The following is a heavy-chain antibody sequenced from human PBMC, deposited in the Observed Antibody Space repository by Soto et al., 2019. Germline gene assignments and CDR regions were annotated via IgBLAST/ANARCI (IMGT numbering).Heavy chain of an antibody. D-gene: IGHD1-1*01. Sequence: QVQLQQWGAGLLKPSETLSLTCAVYGGSFSGYYWSWIRQPPGKGLEWIGEINHSGSTNYNPSLKSRVTISVDTSKNQFSLKLSSVTAADTAVYYCARRRVRVPFDYWGQGTLVTVSS. CDR3: ARRRVRVPFDY. V-gene: IGHV4-34*01. CDR2: INHSGST. CDR1: GGSFSGYY. J-gene: IGHJ4*02.